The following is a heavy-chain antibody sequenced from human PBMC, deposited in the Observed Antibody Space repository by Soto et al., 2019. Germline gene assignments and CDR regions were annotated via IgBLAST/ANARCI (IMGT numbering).Heavy chain of an antibody. V-gene: IGHV1-8*01. CDR2: MNPNSGNT. CDR3: ARGSKTGGKEDY. J-gene: IGHJ4*02. CDR1: GYTFTSYD. D-gene: IGHD7-27*01. Sequence: ASVKVSCKASGYTFTSYDINWVRQATGQGLEWMGWMNPNSGNTGYAQKFQGRVTMTRNTSISTAYMELSSLRSEDTAVYYCARGSKTGGKEDYWGQGTLVTVSS.